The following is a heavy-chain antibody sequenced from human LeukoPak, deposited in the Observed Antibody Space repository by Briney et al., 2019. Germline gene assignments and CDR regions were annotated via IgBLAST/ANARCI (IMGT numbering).Heavy chain of an antibody. V-gene: IGHV5-51*01. J-gene: IGHJ4*02. CDR3: ARGYYYDSSGYFFDY. CDR1: GYSFTRYW. D-gene: IGHD3-22*01. CDR2: IYPGDSDT. Sequence: GESPKTSCRGSGYSFTRYWIGWVRQMPGKGLEWMGIIYPGDSDTRYSPSFQGQVTTSADKSISTAYLQWSSLKASDTAMYYCARGYYYDSSGYFFDYWGQGTLVTVSS.